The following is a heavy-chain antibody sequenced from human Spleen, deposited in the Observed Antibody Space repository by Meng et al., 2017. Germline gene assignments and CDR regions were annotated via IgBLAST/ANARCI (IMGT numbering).Heavy chain of an antibody. D-gene: IGHD2-15*01. CDR3: AKAQSYCSGGSCSNWFDP. CDR1: GFTFSSYW. V-gene: IGHV3-7*03. J-gene: IGHJ5*02. Sequence: GESLKISCAASGFTFSSYWMSWVRQAPGKGLEWVANIKQDGSEKYYVDSVKGRFTISRDNAKNSLYLQMNSLRAEDTALYYCAKAQSYCSGGSCSNWFDPWGQGTLVTVSS. CDR2: IKQDGSEK.